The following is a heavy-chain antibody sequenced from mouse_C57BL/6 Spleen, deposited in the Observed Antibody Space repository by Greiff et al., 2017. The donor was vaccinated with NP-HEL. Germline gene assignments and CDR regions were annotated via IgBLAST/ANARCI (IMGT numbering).Heavy chain of an antibody. Sequence: EVMLVESGAGLVKPGGSLKLSCAASGFTFSSYAMSWVRQTPEKRLEWVAYISSGGDYIYYADNVKGRFTISRDNARNTLYLQMSSLKSEDTAMYDCTRERAFITTRYFDYWGQGTTLTVSS. J-gene: IGHJ2*01. V-gene: IGHV5-9-1*02. CDR3: TRERAFITTRYFDY. CDR1: GFTFSSYA. CDR2: ISSGGDYI. D-gene: IGHD1-1*01.